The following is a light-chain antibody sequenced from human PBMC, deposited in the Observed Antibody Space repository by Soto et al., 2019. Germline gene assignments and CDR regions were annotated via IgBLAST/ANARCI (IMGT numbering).Light chain of an antibody. V-gene: IGLV2-14*01. CDR2: DVS. CDR1: SSDVGGYNY. CDR3: SSYTSSSTDG. J-gene: IGLJ1*01. Sequence: QSALTQPASVSGSPGQSITISCTGTSSDVGGYNYVSWYQQHPGKVPKLMIYDVSNRPSGVSNRFSGSKSGNTASLTISGLQGEDEADYYCSSYTSSSTDGFGTGTKVTV.